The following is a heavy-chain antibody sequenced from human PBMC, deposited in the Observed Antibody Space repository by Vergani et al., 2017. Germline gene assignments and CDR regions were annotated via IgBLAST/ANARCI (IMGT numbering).Heavy chain of an antibody. V-gene: IGHV3-9*01. CDR3: AKEGEQSFDY. D-gene: IGHD3-16*01. J-gene: IGHJ4*02. CDR2: ISWNSGSI. Sequence: EVQLVESGGGLVQPGRSLRLSCAASGFTFDDYAMHWVRQAPGKGLEWVSGISWNSGSIGYADSVMGRFTISRDNAKNSLYLQMNSLRAEDTALYYCAKEGEQSFDYWGQGTLVTVSS. CDR1: GFTFDDYA.